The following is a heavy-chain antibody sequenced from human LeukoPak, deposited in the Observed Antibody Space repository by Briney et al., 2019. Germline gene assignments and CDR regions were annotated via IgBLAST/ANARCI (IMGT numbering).Heavy chain of an antibody. CDR1: GFTFSGYY. Sequence: PGGSLRLSCVASGFTFSGYYMGWIRQAPGKGLEWVSYITSSGSAKHYADSVKGRFTISRDNAKNLLYLQMNSLRAEDTAVYYCAGDSHGYNWFDPWGHGTLVTVSS. V-gene: IGHV3-11*01. CDR2: ITSSGSAK. J-gene: IGHJ5*02. D-gene: IGHD5-24*01. CDR3: AGDSHGYNWFDP.